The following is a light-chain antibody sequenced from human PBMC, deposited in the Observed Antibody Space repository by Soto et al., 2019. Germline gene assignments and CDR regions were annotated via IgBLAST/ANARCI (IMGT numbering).Light chain of an antibody. J-gene: IGLJ2*01. V-gene: IGLV1-47*03. CDR1: SNNVGTYS. CDR3: STWDYSLSGHV. Sequence: QSVLTQEASVSGTVGQKVTLSCSGNSNNVGTYSVAWNQQMSHGAPKTVMFGNSLPSGIPDRLSGSMSGTTNSLIISGLWPEEEIDYYCSTWDYSLSGHVFGGGTKLTVL. CDR2: GNS.